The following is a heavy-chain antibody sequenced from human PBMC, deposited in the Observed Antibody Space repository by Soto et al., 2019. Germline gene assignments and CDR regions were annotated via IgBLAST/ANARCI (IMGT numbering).Heavy chain of an antibody. CDR1: VFSSTSYF. J-gene: IGHJ4*02. Sequence: SDTLSLTCTFSVFSSTSYFCSLILQTPGKGLCWIGSISFSGANYSNPSLKGRAALSVDTSENHLSLTLNSVTSAYTEVYFCARDTRDGYKRYFELWGKGNKVTVSS. D-gene: IGHD3-9*01. CDR2: ISFSGAN. CDR3: ARDTRDGYKRYFEL. V-gene: IGHV4-59*01.